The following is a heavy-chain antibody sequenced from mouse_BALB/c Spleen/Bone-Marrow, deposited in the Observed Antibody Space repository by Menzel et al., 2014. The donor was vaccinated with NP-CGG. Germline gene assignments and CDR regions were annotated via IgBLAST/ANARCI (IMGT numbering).Heavy chain of an antibody. CDR3: TRSTATFDY. V-gene: IGHV1-80*01. Sequence: VQLQHSGAELVRPGSSVKISCKASGYAFSAYWMNWVKRRPGQGLEWIGQIYPGDGDTNYNGKFKGKATLTADKSSGTAYMQLSSLTSEDSAVYFCTRSTATFDYWGQGTTLTVSS. D-gene: IGHD1-2*01. CDR2: IYPGDGDT. CDR1: GYAFSAYW. J-gene: IGHJ2*01.